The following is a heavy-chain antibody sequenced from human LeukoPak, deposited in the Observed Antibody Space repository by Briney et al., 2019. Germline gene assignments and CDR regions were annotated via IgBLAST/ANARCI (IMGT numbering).Heavy chain of an antibody. D-gene: IGHD3/OR15-3a*01. CDR3: ATGEWTVSYFQH. V-gene: IGHV4-59*01. CDR1: GGSISSFY. Sequence: SETLSLTCTVSGGSISSFYWSWIRQSPGKGLEWIGYAYYSGYTHYNPSLKSRVTISIDTTKNQFSLKLSSMTAADTAVYYCATGEWTVSYFQHWGQGTLVTVSS. CDR2: AYYSGYT. J-gene: IGHJ1*01.